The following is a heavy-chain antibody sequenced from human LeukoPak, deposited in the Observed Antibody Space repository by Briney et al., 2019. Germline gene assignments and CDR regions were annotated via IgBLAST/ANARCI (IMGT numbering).Heavy chain of an antibody. V-gene: IGHV4-59*01. Sequence: PSETLSLTCTVSRDSMKSYYWSWLRQPPGKGLEWIGYIYYTGSTDYNPSLKSRVTISVDTSRNQFSLKLTSVTAADTAVYYCARLYYDFWSGYLSYFDYWGQGTLVTVSS. CDR1: RDSMKSYY. CDR3: ARLYYDFWSGYLSYFDY. CDR2: IYYTGST. J-gene: IGHJ4*02. D-gene: IGHD3-3*01.